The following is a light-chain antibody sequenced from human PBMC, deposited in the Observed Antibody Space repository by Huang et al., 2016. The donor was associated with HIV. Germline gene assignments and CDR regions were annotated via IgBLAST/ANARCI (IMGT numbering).Light chain of an antibody. CDR1: QCVLYSSKNKTY. CDR2: LAS. V-gene: IGKV4-1*01. Sequence: DIVMTQSPDSLAVSMGERATSNGKSSQCVLYSSKNKTYLAWYQQKPGQPPKLLIYLASTRESGVPDRFSGSGSGTDFTLTISSLQAEDVAVYSCQQYYTTPRTFGQGTKVEIK. CDR3: QQYYTTPRT. J-gene: IGKJ1*01.